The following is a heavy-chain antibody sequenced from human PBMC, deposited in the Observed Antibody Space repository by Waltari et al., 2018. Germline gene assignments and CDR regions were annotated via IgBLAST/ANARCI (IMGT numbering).Heavy chain of an antibody. Sequence: QLQLQESGPGLVKPSETLSLTCTVSGGSISTSSYYWGWIRQPPGKGLEWIGSIYYSGSTYYNPSLKSRVTISVDTSKNQFSLKLSSVTAADTAVYYCAVWQLAQGDDYWGQGTLVTVSS. CDR3: AVWQLAQGDDY. V-gene: IGHV4-39*01. CDR1: GGSISTSSYY. CDR2: IYYSGST. J-gene: IGHJ4*02. D-gene: IGHD6-13*01.